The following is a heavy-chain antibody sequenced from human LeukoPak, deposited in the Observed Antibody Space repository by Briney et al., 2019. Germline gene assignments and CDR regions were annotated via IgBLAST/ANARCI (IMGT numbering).Heavy chain of an antibody. Sequence: PGGSLRLSCAASGFTFNSYGMSWVRQAPGKGLEWVSGFGGGGDDTYYADPVKGRFTISRDNSENTLYLQMNSLRAEDTAVYYCAKVFGVHNAFDIWGQGTMVTVSS. J-gene: IGHJ3*02. CDR3: AKVFGVHNAFDI. CDR1: GFTFNSYG. D-gene: IGHD3-16*01. CDR2: FGGGGDDT. V-gene: IGHV3-23*01.